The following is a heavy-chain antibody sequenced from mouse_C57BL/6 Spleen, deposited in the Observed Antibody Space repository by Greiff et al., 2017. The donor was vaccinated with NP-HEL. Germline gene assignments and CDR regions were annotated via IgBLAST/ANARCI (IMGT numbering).Heavy chain of an antibody. J-gene: IGHJ1*03. CDR3: ARKEVSYWYFDV. CDR2: ISTYYGDA. CDR1: GYTFTDYA. D-gene: IGHD6-2*01. Sequence: QVHVKQSGPELVRPGVSVKISCKGSGYTFTDYAMHWVKQSHAKSLEWIGVISTYYGDASYNQKFKDKATMTVDKSSSTAYMELARLTSEDSAVYYGARKEVSYWYFDVWGTGTTVTVSS. V-gene: IGHV1-67*01.